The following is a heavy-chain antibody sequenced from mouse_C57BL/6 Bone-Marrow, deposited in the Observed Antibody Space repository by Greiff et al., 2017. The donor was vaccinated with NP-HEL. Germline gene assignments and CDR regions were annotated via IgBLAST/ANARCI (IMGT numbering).Heavy chain of an antibody. Sequence: EVKLVESGEGLVKPGGSLKLSCAASGFTFSSYAMSWVRQTPEKRLEWVAYISSGGDYIYYADTVKGRFTISRDNARNTLYLQMSSLKSEDTAMYYCTRVGDDYDYFDYWGQGTTLTVSS. CDR1: GFTFSSYA. D-gene: IGHD2-4*01. V-gene: IGHV5-9-1*02. CDR2: ISSGGDYI. J-gene: IGHJ2*01. CDR3: TRVGDDYDYFDY.